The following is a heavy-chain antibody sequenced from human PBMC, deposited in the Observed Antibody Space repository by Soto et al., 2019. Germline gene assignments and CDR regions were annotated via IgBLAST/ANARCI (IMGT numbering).Heavy chain of an antibody. Sequence: ASVKVSCKTAGDNFKKNVFTWVRQAPGQGLEWMGGTIPALGKTHYIEKFQGRVTITVDDATRTVYMEVRDLTSEDTAIYYCARGPFRPSAMDVWGQGTTVTVSS. D-gene: IGHD3-10*01. CDR3: ARGPFRPSAMDV. J-gene: IGHJ6*02. CDR1: GDNFKKNV. V-gene: IGHV1-69*10. CDR2: TIPALGKT.